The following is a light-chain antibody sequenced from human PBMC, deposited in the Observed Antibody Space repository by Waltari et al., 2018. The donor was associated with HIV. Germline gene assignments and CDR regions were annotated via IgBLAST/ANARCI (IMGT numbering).Light chain of an antibody. CDR1: SGHSSYA. CDR3: QTWDTGIRV. CDR2: LKSDGSH. J-gene: IGLJ1*01. V-gene: IGLV4-69*02. Sequence: QVVLTQSPSASASLGASVKLTCTLSSGHSSYAIAWHQQQPEKGPRYLMKLKSDGSHTKGDGIPDRFSGSSSGAERYLTISSLQSEDEADYYCQTWDTGIRVFGFGTKVTVL.